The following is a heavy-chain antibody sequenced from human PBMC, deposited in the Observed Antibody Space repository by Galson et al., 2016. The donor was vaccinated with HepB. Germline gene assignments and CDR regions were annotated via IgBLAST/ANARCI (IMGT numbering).Heavy chain of an antibody. D-gene: IGHD6-19*01. J-gene: IGHJ4*02. CDR3: ARVPGLVQSDY. CDR2: ISTSSTYT. V-gene: IGHV3-11*05. Sequence: SLRLSCAASGFTFTDYYMSWIRQAPGKGLEWISYISTSSTYTNYADSVKGRFTISRDNAKNSLYLQMNSLRAEDTDVYYCARVPGLVQSDYWGQGTLVTVSS. CDR1: GFTFTDYY.